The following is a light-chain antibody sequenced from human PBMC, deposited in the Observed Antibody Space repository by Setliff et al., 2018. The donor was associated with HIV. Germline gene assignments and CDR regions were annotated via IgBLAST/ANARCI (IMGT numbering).Light chain of an antibody. CDR2: DVS. V-gene: IGLV2-14*01. J-gene: IGLJ2*01. CDR1: SRDVGGYNY. CDR3: SPYTSSSTLYVV. Sequence: QSALTQPASVSGSPGQSITIACTGTSRDVGGYNYVPWYHQHPGKAPKLMIYDVSNRPSGVSNRFSGSKSGNKASLTISGPQAEDEADYYCSPYTSSSTLYVVFGGGTKGTVL.